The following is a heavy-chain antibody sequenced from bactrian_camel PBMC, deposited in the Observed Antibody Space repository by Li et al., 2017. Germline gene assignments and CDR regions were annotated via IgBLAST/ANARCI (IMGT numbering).Heavy chain of an antibody. V-gene: IGHV3S40*01. J-gene: IGHJ4*01. Sequence: DVQLVESGGGSVQTGGSMRLSCASSRYTYRRNCMGWFRQAPGKDREGVAVLWIGGATTYYASSVKGRFTITRDYDKDLVYLQMNNLKPEDTGMYYCAADGQVYRPIVARMFEKRWWSYWGQGTQVTVS. CDR1: RYTYRRNC. CDR3: AADGQVYRPIVARMFEKRWWSY. D-gene: IGHD2*01. CDR2: LWIGGATT.